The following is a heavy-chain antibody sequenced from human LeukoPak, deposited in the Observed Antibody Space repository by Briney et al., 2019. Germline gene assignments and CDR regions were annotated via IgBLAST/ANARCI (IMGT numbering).Heavy chain of an antibody. CDR1: GFTFSSYS. J-gene: IGHJ4*02. D-gene: IGHD3-9*01. CDR2: ISSSSSYI. V-gene: IGHV3-21*01. CDR3: ARGITGILTGPPGY. Sequence: GGSLRLSCAASGFTFSSYSMNWVRQAPGKGLEWVSSISSSSSYIYYAGSVKGRFTISRDNAKNSLYLQMNSLRAEDTAVYYCARGITGILTGPPGYWGQGTLVTVSS.